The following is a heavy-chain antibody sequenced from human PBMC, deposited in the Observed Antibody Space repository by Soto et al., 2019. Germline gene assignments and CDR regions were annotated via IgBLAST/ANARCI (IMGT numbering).Heavy chain of an antibody. D-gene: IGHD1-26*01. CDR3: ARSPQPTRGIHWYFDL. CDR2: ISYDGINK. CDR1: GFTFNTYG. V-gene: IGHV3-30*03. J-gene: IGHJ2*01. Sequence: QVQLVESGGGVVQPGRSLGLSCAASGFTFNTYGMHWVRQAPGKGLEWVAAISYDGINKYYVHSVKGRFTISRDNSKNTLYVQMNSLRAEDTALYYCARSPQPTRGIHWYFDLWGRGILVTVSS.